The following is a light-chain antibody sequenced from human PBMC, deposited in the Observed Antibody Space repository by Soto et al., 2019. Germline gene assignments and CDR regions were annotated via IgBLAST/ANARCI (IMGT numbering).Light chain of an antibody. Sequence: ETVFRQSPGSLPLSPGEGATLSCRASQSVSNSYLAWYQEKPGQAPRLLIYDTYIRATGIPARFSGSGSGTEFTLTIGSLQSEDFAVYYCQQYNDWFSISFGQGTRLE. V-gene: IGKV3-15*01. CDR2: DTY. J-gene: IGKJ5*01. CDR3: QQYNDWFSIS. CDR1: QSVSNSY.